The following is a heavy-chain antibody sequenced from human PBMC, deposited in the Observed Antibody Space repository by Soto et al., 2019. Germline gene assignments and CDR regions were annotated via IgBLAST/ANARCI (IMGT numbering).Heavy chain of an antibody. CDR2: IYYSGSA. V-gene: IGHV4-31*03. Sequence: QVQLQESGPGLVKPSQTLSLTCTVSGGSISSGGYSWNWIRQHQGKGLEWIGYIYYSGSAYYDPSLKSRVTISVDTSKNQFSLKLSSVTAADTAVYYCARDQLSVTTGSLDYYYMDVWGKGTTVTVSS. CDR1: GGSISSGGYS. J-gene: IGHJ6*03. D-gene: IGHD4-17*01. CDR3: ARDQLSVTTGSLDYYYMDV.